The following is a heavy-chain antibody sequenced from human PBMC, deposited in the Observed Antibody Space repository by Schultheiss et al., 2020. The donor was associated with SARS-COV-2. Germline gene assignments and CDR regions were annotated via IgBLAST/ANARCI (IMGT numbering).Heavy chain of an antibody. J-gene: IGHJ6*02. V-gene: IGHV3-30*04. CDR3: ARGSYGDYDPYYYYGMDV. D-gene: IGHD4-17*01. Sequence: GESLKISCAASEFTFSNYAMHWVRQAPGKGLEWVAVISYDGSNKYYADSVKGRFTISRDNSKNTLYLQMNSLRAEDTAVYYCARGSYGDYDPYYYYGMDVWGQGTTVTVSS. CDR1: EFTFSNYA. CDR2: ISYDGSNK.